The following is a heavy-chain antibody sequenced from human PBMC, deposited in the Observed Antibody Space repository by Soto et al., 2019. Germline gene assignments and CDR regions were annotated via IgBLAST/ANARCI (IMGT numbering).Heavy chain of an antibody. V-gene: IGHV4-59*01. CDR2: IYYSGST. D-gene: IGHD3-10*01. Sequence: PSETLSLTCTVSGGSISSYYWSWIRQPPGKGLEWIGYIYYSGSTNYNPSLKSRVTISVDTSKNQFSLKLSSVTAADTAVYYCARFTTTTFYYYGSGSYYSVSWFDPWGQGTLVTVSS. J-gene: IGHJ5*02. CDR3: ARFTTTTFYYYGSGSYYSVSWFDP. CDR1: GGSISSYY.